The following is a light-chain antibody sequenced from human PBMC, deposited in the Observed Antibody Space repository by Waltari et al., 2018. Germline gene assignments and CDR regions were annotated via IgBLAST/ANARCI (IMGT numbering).Light chain of an antibody. Sequence: DIVMTQSPDSLVVSLGERATINCKSSRNLLYSPNNKDFLAWYQQKPGQPPKRLIYWASTLESGVPDRFTGSGSGTDFSLTISSLQAEDVAVYYCQQYYDTPYTFGQGTKLEIK. V-gene: IGKV4-1*01. CDR2: WAS. CDR1: RNLLYSPNNKDF. CDR3: QQYYDTPYT. J-gene: IGKJ2*01.